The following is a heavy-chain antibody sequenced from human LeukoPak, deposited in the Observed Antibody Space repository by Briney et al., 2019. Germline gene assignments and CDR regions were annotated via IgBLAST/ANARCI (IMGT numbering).Heavy chain of an antibody. CDR2: ISGSGGSK. CDR3: AKVEWNSDLLWFGEFLSPLAYFDY. D-gene: IGHD3-10*01. V-gene: IGHV3-23*01. J-gene: IGHJ4*02. CDR1: GFTFSSYA. Sequence: GGSLRLSCAASGFTFSSYAMSWVRQAPGKGLEWGSAISGSGGSKYYADSAKGRFTISRDNSKNTRYLQMNTLRAEYTDVYYCAKVEWNSDLLWFGEFLSPLAYFDYWGQGTLVTVSS.